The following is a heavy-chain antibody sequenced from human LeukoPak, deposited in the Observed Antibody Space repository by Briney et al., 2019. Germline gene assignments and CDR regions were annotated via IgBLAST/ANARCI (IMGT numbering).Heavy chain of an antibody. CDR3: AALDNGRDY. CDR2: IKQDGTER. CDR1: GFTFTTYW. Sequence: GGSLRLSCAASGFTFTTYWMSWVRQAPGKGLEWVANIKQDGTERYYVDSVKGRFTISRDNAKNSLYLQMSSLRVEDTAVYYCAALDNGRDYWGQGTLVTVSS. D-gene: IGHD1-14*01. V-gene: IGHV3-7*01. J-gene: IGHJ4*02.